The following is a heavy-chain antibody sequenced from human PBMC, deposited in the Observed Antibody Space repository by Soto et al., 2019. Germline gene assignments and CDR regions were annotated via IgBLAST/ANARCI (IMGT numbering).Heavy chain of an antibody. CDR2: VRGAGDNT. J-gene: IGHJ6*03. CDR3: AKGSQAAYHYYMDV. D-gene: IGHD6-25*01. V-gene: IGHV3-23*01. CDR1: GLTFSNYA. Sequence: EVQLLESGGGLTQPGGSLRLSCAASGLTFSNYAMIWVRQAPGKGLEWVSAVRGAGDNTYYADSVKGRFTIARDNSENTVYLQMDGLTAEDKAIYYCAKGSQAAYHYYMDVWGKGTTVTVSS.